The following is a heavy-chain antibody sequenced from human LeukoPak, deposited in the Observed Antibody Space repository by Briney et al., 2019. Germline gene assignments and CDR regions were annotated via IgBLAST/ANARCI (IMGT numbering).Heavy chain of an antibody. CDR1: GFTFSRYA. J-gene: IGHJ4*02. CDR3: AKDPAPYSPYYFDY. Sequence: PGGALRLSCAASGFTFSRYAMRWGAQAPGEGVGGGSAISGSGGSTYYADSVKGRFTISRDNSKNTLYLQMNSLRAEDTAVYYCAKDPAPYSPYYFDYCGQGTLVTVSS. D-gene: IGHD4-11*01. CDR2: ISGSGGST. V-gene: IGHV3-23*01.